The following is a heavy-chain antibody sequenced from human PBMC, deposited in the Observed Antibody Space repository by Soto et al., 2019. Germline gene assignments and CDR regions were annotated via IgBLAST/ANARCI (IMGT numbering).Heavy chain of an antibody. D-gene: IGHD2-15*01. Sequence: GGSLRLSCAASGFTFSSYSMNWVRQAPGKGLEWVSYISSSSSTIYYADSVKGRFTISRDNAKNSLYLQMNSLRAEDTAVYYCARNEYCSGGSCLPGYWGQGTLVTVSS. J-gene: IGHJ4*02. V-gene: IGHV3-48*01. CDR3: ARNEYCSGGSCLPGY. CDR2: ISSSSSTI. CDR1: GFTFSSYS.